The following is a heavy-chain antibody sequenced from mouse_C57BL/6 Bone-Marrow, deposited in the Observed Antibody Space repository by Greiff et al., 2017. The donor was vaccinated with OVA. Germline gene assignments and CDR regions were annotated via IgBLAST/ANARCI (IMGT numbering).Heavy chain of an antibody. CDR2: ISYDGSN. CDR3: ASGEYYDYDGAY. V-gene: IGHV3-6*01. J-gene: IGHJ3*01. Sequence: ESGPGLVKPSQSLSLTCSVTGYSITSGYCWNWIRQFPGNKLEWMGYISYDGSNNYNPSLKNRISITRDTSKNQFFLKLNSVTTEDTATYYCASGEYYDYDGAYWGQGTLVTVSA. D-gene: IGHD2-4*01. CDR1: GYSITSGYC.